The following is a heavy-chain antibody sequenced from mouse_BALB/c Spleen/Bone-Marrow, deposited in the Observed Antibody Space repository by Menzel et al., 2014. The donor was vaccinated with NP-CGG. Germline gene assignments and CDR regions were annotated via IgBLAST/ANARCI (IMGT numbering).Heavy chain of an antibody. CDR2: IYPGSGST. D-gene: IGHD2-2*01. Sequence: LKQSGSELVRPGASVKPSCKASGYTFTSYWMHWVKQRHGQGLEWIGNIYPGSGSTNYDEKFKSKGTLTVDTSSSTAYMHLSSLTSEDSAVYYCTREGWLRYFDYWGQGTTLTVSS. CDR3: TREGWLRYFDY. CDR1: GYTFTSYW. J-gene: IGHJ2*01. V-gene: IGHV1S22*01.